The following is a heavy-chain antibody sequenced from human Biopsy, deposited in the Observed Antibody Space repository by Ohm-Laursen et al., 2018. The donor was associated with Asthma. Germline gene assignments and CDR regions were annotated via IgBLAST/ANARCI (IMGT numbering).Heavy chain of an antibody. V-gene: IGHV3-30*03. Sequence: SLRLSCTASGLTFRNYGLHWVRQAPGKGLEWVALISYDGSTQYYADSVKGRFTISRDNSKNTLYLQMNSLRAEDTAVYYCARTFHFWSPYHAEHYQLWGQGTLVTVSS. CDR1: GLTFRNYG. CDR3: ARTFHFWSPYHAEHYQL. D-gene: IGHD3-3*02. CDR2: ISYDGSTQ. J-gene: IGHJ1*01.